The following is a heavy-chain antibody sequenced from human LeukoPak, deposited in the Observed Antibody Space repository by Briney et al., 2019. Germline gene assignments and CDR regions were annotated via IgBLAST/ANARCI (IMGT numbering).Heavy chain of an antibody. J-gene: IGHJ6*02. V-gene: IGHV3-73*01. CDR3: TRRWSPTPPYGMDV. Sequence: GGSLRLSCAASGFTLSGSAMHWVRQASGKGLEWVGRIRSKANSYATAYAASVKGRFTISRDDSKNTAYLQMNSLKTEDTAVYYCTRRWSPTPPYGMDVWGQGTTVTVSS. D-gene: IGHD2-15*01. CDR1: GFTLSGSA. CDR2: IRSKANSYAT.